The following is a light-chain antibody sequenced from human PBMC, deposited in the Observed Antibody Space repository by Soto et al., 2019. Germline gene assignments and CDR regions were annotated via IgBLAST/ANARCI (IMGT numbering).Light chain of an antibody. CDR1: QSVRSH. CDR3: QHYNNWPQWT. V-gene: IGKV3-15*01. Sequence: VLTQSPATLSLSPGETATLSCRASQSVRSHLAWYQQRPGQPPRLLIYDTSTRATGVPTRFSGSGSGTEFTLTVSSLQSEDFAVYYCQHYNNWPQWTFGQGTKVDIK. CDR2: DTS. J-gene: IGKJ1*01.